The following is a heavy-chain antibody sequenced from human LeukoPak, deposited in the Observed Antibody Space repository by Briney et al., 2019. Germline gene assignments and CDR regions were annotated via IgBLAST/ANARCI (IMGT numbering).Heavy chain of an antibody. CDR3: ARLLEYSSSWTFDY. J-gene: IGHJ4*02. V-gene: IGHV4-59*08. CDR2: IYYSGST. D-gene: IGHD6-13*01. CDR1: GGSISSYY. Sequence: SETLSLTCTVSGGSISSYYWSWIRQPPGKGLEWIGYIYYSGSTNYNPSLKSRVTISVETSKNQFSLKLSSVTAADTAVYYCARLLEYSSSWTFDYWGQGTLVTVSS.